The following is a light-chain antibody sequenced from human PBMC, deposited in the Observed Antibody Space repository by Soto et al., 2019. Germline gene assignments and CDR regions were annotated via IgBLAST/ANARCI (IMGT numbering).Light chain of an antibody. Sequence: IVLTQSPVTLSLSAGERATLSCRASQSFSSRYLAWYQQKPGQAPRLLIYAASSRATGIPDRFSGSGSGTDFTLTISRLEPEDFAVYYCQQYASSRTFGPGTKVE. CDR3: QQYASSRT. CDR1: QSFSSRY. CDR2: AAS. J-gene: IGKJ1*01. V-gene: IGKV3-20*01.